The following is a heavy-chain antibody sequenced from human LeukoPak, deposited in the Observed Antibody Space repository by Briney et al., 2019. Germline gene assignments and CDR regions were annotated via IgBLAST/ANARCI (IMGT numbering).Heavy chain of an antibody. V-gene: IGHV3-73*01. CDR2: IRSKANSYAT. J-gene: IGHJ4*02. CDR1: GFTFNGSA. Sequence: GGSLRLSCAASGFTFNGSAMHWVRQASGKGLEWVGRIRSKANSYATAYAASVKGRFTISRDDSKNTAYLQMNSLKTEDTAVYYCTGDVGATDWGQGTLVTVSS. CDR3: TGDVGATD. D-gene: IGHD1-26*01.